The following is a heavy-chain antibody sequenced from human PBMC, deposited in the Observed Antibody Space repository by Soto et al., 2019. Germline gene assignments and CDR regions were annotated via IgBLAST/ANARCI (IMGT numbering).Heavy chain of an antibody. CDR1: GASINSGGFY. Sequence: QVHLQESGPGLVKSSQTLSLTCTVSGASINSGGFYWSWVRQFPGKSLEWIGYIDYRGRTFYNPYLKSRATISRDTSKNQFSLEVNSVTAADTAVFFCARVSAAGTRWFDPWGQGTLVTVSS. D-gene: IGHD6-13*01. CDR2: IDYRGRT. CDR3: ARVSAAGTRWFDP. J-gene: IGHJ5*02. V-gene: IGHV4-31*03.